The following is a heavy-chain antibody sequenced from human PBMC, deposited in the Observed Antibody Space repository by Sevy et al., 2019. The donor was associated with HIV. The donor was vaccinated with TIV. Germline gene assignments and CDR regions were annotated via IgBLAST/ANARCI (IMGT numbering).Heavy chain of an antibody. Sequence: GGSLRLSCAASGFTFSRYTMTWVRQAPGKGLEWVSTFCFDDGTMNYADSANGRFTISRDNSKNTLYLQMNSLRAEDTAIYYCVREGCTKPHDYWGQGTLVTVSS. CDR2: FCFDDGTM. CDR1: GFTFSRYT. J-gene: IGHJ4*02. V-gene: IGHV3-23*01. CDR3: VREGCTKPHDY. D-gene: IGHD2-8*01.